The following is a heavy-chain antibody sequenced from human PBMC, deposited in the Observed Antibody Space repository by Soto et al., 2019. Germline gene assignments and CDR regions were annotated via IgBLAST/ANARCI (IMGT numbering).Heavy chain of an antibody. J-gene: IGHJ4*02. Sequence: EVQLLESGGGLVQPGGSLRLSCAASGFTFSLFAMSWVRQAPGKGLEWVSGISGSAGTTYYTDSLKGRFTISRDNSKNTLYLQMNSLRAEDTAVYYGANWGKSGSDYWGQGTLVTVSS. V-gene: IGHV3-23*01. CDR2: ISGSAGTT. CDR3: ANWGKSGSDY. CDR1: GFTFSLFA. D-gene: IGHD3-16*01.